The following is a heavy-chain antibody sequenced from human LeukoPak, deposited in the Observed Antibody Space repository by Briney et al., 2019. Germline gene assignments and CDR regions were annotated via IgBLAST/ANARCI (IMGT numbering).Heavy chain of an antibody. CDR1: GGSISSSSYY. V-gene: IGHV4-31*03. Sequence: SETLSLTCTVSGGSISSSSYYWSWIRQLPGKGLEWIGYIYFSGSTYYNPSLKSRVTISIDTSKNQFSLKLSSVTAADTAVYYCASSLPFVWYFDYWGQGTLVTVSS. D-gene: IGHD2/OR15-2a*01. J-gene: IGHJ4*02. CDR2: IYFSGST. CDR3: ASSLPFVWYFDY.